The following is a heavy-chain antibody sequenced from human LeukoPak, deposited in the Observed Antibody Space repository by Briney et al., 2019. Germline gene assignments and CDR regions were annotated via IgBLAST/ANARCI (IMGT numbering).Heavy chain of an antibody. CDR2: INSDGSGA. D-gene: IGHD2-21*02. J-gene: IGHJ4*02. CDR3: ARSVTPLFDY. Sequence: PGGSLRLSCAAYGFTLSSYWMHWVRQAPGKGLVWVSRINSDGSGATYADSVKGRFTTSRDNAKNTLYLQMNSLRVEDTAVYYCARSVTPLFDYWGQGTLVTVSS. CDR1: GFTLSSYW. V-gene: IGHV3-74*01.